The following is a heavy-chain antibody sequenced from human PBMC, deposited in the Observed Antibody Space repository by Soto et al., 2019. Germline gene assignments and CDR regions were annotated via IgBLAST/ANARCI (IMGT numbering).Heavy chain of an antibody. J-gene: IGHJ6*02. V-gene: IGHV1-2*04. CDR1: GYTFTGYY. Sequence: GASVKVSCKASGYTFTGYYMHWVRQAPGQGLEWMGWINPNSGGTNYAQKFQGWVTMTRDTSISTAYMELSRLRSDDTAVYYCARAKLLDYLQNYYGMDVWGQGTTVTV. CDR3: ARAKLLDYLQNYYGMDV. D-gene: IGHD1-1*01. CDR2: INPNSGGT.